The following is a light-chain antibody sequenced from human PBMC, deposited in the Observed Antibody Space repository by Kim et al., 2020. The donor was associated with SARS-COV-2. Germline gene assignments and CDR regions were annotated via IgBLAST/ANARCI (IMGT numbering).Light chain of an antibody. CDR2: DAS. CDR1: QSVGSY. CDR3: QQRSSGPPT. J-gene: IGKJ4*01. Sequence: EIVLAQSPGTLSLSPGERATLSCRASQSVGSYLVWYQQKPGQVPRLLIYDASNRATGIPARFSGSGSGTDFTLTISSLEPEDFAVYYCQQRSSGPPTFGGGTKVDIK. V-gene: IGKV3-11*01.